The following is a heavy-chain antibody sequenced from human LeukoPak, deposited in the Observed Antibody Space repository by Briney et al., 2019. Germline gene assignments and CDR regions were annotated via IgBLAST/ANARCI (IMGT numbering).Heavy chain of an antibody. Sequence: ASVKVSCKASGYTFTGYYMHWVRQAPGQGLVWMGWINPNSGNTGYAQKFQGRVTMTRNTSISTAYMELSSLRSEDTAVYYCARGGPYSYGPNLLYYYYYMDVWGKGTTVTVSS. V-gene: IGHV1-8*02. D-gene: IGHD5-18*01. J-gene: IGHJ6*03. CDR3: ARGGPYSYGPNLLYYYYYMDV. CDR1: GYTFTGYY. CDR2: INPNSGNT.